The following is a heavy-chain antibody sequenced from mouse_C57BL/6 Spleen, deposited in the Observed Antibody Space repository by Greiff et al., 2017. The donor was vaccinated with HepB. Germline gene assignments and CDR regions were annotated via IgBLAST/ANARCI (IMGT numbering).Heavy chain of an antibody. Sequence: EVQLQESGAELVKPGASVKLSCTASGFNIKDYYMHWVKQRTEQGLEWIGRIDPEDGETKYATKFQGQATITADTTSNTAYLQLSSLTSEDTAVYYCARGVRDGAGFAYWGQGTLVTVSA. J-gene: IGHJ3*01. V-gene: IGHV14-2*01. CDR1: GFNIKDYY. CDR2: IDPEDGET. CDR3: ARGVRDGAGFAY.